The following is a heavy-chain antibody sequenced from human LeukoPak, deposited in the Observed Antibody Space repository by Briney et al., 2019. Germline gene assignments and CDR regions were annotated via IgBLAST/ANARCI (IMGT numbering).Heavy chain of an antibody. Sequence: GGSLRLSCAASGFDFSNYWMYWVRQAPGKGPEWVANINLDGSQKYYVDSVKGRFTISRDNAENSLYLQMNSLRAEDTALYYCARKRPNYFDYWGQGTLVTVPS. CDR3: ARKRPNYFDY. CDR2: INLDGSQK. V-gene: IGHV3-7*01. CDR1: GFDFSNYW. J-gene: IGHJ4*02.